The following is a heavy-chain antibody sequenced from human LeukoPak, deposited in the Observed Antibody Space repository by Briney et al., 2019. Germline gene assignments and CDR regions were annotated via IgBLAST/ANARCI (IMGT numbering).Heavy chain of an antibody. D-gene: IGHD3-22*01. CDR3: AKGSYYDSSGSFYFDY. CDR1: GFTFDDYA. CDR2: ISGSGDNT. V-gene: IGHV3-23*01. J-gene: IGHJ4*02. Sequence: GGSLRLSCAASGFTFDDYAMHWVRQAPGKGLEWVSGISGSGDNTYYADSVKGRFTISRDNSKNTLYVQVNSLGTEDTAAYYCAKGSYYDSSGSFYFDYWGQGTLVTVSS.